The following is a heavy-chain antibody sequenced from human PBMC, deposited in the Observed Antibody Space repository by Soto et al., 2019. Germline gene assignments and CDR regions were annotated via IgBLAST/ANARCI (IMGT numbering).Heavy chain of an antibody. CDR1: GDSISHVESY. CDR2: IYNGGTT. Sequence: LSLTCTVSGDSISHVESYWCWMSQSPDKGMDCIGHIYNGGTTWYNPSLTCRITISVHTSKTQFSLKLTSVTAADTAVYYCARSNVLRWCGELTQTYYFDYWGQGNLVNVSS. CDR3: ARSNVLRWCGELTQTYYFDY. V-gene: IGHV4-30-4*01. J-gene: IGHJ4*02. D-gene: IGHD3-10*01.